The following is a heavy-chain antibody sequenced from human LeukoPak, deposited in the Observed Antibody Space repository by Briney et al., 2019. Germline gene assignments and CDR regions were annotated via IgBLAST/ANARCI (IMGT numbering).Heavy chain of an antibody. J-gene: IGHJ6*02. V-gene: IGHV1-2*06. CDR3: AQRGYSGYYYGMDV. CDR2: INPNSGGT. CDR1: GYTFTGYY. D-gene: IGHD5-12*01. Sequence: ALVKVSCKASGYTFTGYYMHWVRQAPGQGLEWMGRINPNSGGTNYAQKFQGRVTMTRDTSISTVYMELSRLRSDDTAVYYCAQRGYSGYYYGMDVWGQGTTVTVSS.